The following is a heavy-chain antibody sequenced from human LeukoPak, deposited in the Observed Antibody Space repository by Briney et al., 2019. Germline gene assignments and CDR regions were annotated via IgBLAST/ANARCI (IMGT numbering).Heavy chain of an antibody. V-gene: IGHV3-7*01. J-gene: IGHJ6*02. CDR2: IKQDGSEK. CDR3: ARADGHPYYYYGMDV. CDR1: GFTFSSYW. D-gene: IGHD5-24*01. Sequence: GGSLRLSCAASGFTFSSYWMSWVRQAPGKGLEWVANIKQDGSEKYYVDSVKGRFTISRDNAKNSLYLQMNSLRAEDTAVYYCARADGHPYYYYGMDVWGQGTTVTVSS.